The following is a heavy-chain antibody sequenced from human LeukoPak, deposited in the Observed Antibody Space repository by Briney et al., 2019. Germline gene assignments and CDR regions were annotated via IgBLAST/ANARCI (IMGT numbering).Heavy chain of an antibody. V-gene: IGHV5-51*01. J-gene: IGHJ4*02. CDR2: INLGDSDT. CDR1: GHRFTNHW. CDR3: ARRFSGYYIDY. D-gene: IGHD1-26*01. Sequence: GESLKISCEVSGHRFTNHWIGWVRQMPGKGLEWMGIINLGDSDTRYSPSFQGQVTISADKSINTAYLQWSSLKASDTAIYFCARRFSGYYIDYWGQGTLVTVSS.